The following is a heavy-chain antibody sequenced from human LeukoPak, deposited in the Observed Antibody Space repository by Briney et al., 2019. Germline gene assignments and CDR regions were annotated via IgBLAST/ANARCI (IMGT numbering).Heavy chain of an antibody. J-gene: IGHJ4*02. V-gene: IGHV1-24*01. Sequence: GASVKVSCTVSGSSLSELSLYWVRQAPGKELEWMGGFDVIDSETFYAQKFQGRVTMTEDSSTDTAYTELRSLTSDDTALYYCAAGRPYSLLDYWGQGTLVTVSS. CDR2: FDVIDSET. D-gene: IGHD5-18*01. CDR1: GSSLSELS. CDR3: AAGRPYSLLDY.